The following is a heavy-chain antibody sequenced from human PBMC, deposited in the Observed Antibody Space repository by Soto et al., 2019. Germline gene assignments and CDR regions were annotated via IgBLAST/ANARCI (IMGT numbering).Heavy chain of an antibody. CDR1: GYTVTGYY. Sequence: QVQLVQSGAEVKKPGASVKVSCKASGYTVTGYYMHWVRQAPGQGLECLGWINPNSGGTNYAQKVQGWVTMTRDTSISTAYKELSRLRSDDTAVYYCATGYYGSGSYSDYYYYGMDVWGQGTTVTVSS. CDR2: INPNSGGT. CDR3: ATGYYGSGSYSDYYYYGMDV. J-gene: IGHJ6*02. D-gene: IGHD3-10*01. V-gene: IGHV1-2*04.